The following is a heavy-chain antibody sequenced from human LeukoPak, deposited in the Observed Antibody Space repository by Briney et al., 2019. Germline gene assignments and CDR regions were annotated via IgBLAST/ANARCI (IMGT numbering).Heavy chain of an antibody. V-gene: IGHV4-59*11. Sequence: SETLSLTCTVSDGSISSHYWSWIRQPPGKGLEWIGYVYYSGSTNYNPSLKSRVTISVDTSKTQFSLKLSSVTAADTAVYYCARDRYYYDSNGYYWGWFDPRGQGTLVTVSS. CDR1: DGSISSHY. CDR3: ARDRYYYDSNGYYWGWFDP. D-gene: IGHD3-22*01. CDR2: VYYSGST. J-gene: IGHJ5*02.